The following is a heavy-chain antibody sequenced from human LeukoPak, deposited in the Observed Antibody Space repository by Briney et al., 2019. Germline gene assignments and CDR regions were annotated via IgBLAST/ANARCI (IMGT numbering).Heavy chain of an antibody. CDR1: GFTFSSYE. Sequence: GESLRLSCAASGFTFSSYEMNWVRQAPGKGLEWVSYISSSGSTIYYADSVKGRFTISRDNAKNSLYLQMNSLRAEGTAVYYCARSSSDFWSGYYTGNYFDYWGQGTLVTVSS. CDR2: ISSSGSTI. V-gene: IGHV3-48*03. J-gene: IGHJ4*02. CDR3: ARSSSDFWSGYYTGNYFDY. D-gene: IGHD3-3*01.